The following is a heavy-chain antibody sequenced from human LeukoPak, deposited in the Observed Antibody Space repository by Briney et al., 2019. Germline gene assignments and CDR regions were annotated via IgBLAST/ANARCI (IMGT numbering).Heavy chain of an antibody. CDR3: AKHLHSSSPWFGEGYYGMDV. V-gene: IGHV3-23*01. Sequence: PGGSLRLSCATSGFTFSSYAMSWVRQAPGKGLEWISAISGTGDSTYYANSVKGRFTISRDNSKNTLYLQMNSLRAEDTAVYYCAKHLHSSSPWFGEGYYGMDVWGQGTTVTVSS. CDR2: ISGTGDST. CDR1: GFTFSSYA. J-gene: IGHJ6*02. D-gene: IGHD3-10*01.